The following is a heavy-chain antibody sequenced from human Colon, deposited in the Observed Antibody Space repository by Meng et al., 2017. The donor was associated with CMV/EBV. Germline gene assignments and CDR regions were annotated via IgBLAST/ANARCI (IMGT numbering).Heavy chain of an antibody. V-gene: IGHV3-48*03. D-gene: IGHD3/OR15-3a*01. J-gene: IGHJ4*02. Sequence: GGSLRLSCATSGFIFSNYEMNWVRQAPGKGLEWVSYISSSGRTIYYADSVKGRFTISRDNSKNTLFLQVNALRAEDTAVYYCAKGAEYSNFWTAPEWGQGTLVTVSS. CDR1: GFIFSNYE. CDR3: AKGAEYSNFWTAPE. CDR2: ISSSGRTI.